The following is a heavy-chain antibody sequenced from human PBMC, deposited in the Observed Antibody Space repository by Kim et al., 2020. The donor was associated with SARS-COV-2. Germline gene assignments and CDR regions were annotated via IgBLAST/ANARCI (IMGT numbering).Heavy chain of an antibody. CDR1: GFIFSDYY. V-gene: IGHV3-11*01. Sequence: GGSLRLSCAASGFIFSDYYMSWVRQAPGKGLEWVSYISNSGNSIYYADSVKGRFTISRDNAKNSLYLLMNSLRPEDTAVYYCAREDSSKDHGRFDLWGQGTLVTVSS. CDR2: ISNSGNSI. J-gene: IGHJ5*02. D-gene: IGHD6-13*01. CDR3: AREDSSKDHGRFDL.